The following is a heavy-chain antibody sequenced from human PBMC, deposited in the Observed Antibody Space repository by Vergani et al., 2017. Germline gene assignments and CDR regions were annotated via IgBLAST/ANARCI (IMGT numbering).Heavy chain of an antibody. CDR1: GGSISSYY. CDR2: IYYSGST. D-gene: IGHD4-17*01. V-gene: IGHV4-59*08. Sequence: QVQLQESGPGLVKPSETLSLTCTVSGGSISSYYWSWIRQPPGKGLEWIGSIYYSGSTYYNPSLKSRVTISVDTSKNQFSLKLSSVTAADTAVYYCARAYTTVTTDDAFDIWGQGTMVTVSS. J-gene: IGHJ3*02. CDR3: ARAYTTVTTDDAFDI.